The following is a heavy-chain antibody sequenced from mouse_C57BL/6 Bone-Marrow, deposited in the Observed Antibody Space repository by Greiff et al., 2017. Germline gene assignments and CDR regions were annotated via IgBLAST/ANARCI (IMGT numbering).Heavy chain of an antibody. Sequence: EVKLQESGGDLVKPGGSLKLSCAASGFTFSSYGMSWVRQTPDKRLEWVATISSGGSYTYYPDSVKGRFTISRDNAKNTLYLQMSSLKSEDTAMYYCARHGGTTVRFAYWGQGTLVTVSA. CDR3: ARHGGTTVRFAY. CDR2: ISSGGSYT. V-gene: IGHV5-6*01. CDR1: GFTFSSYG. J-gene: IGHJ3*01. D-gene: IGHD1-1*01.